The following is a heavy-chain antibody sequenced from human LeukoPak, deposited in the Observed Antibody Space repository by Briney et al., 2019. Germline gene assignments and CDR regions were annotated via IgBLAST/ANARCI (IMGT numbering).Heavy chain of an antibody. CDR3: ARQLLWFGELQPNWFDP. CDR1: GYTFTSYG. D-gene: IGHD3-10*01. V-gene: IGHV1-18*01. CDR2: VSAYNGNT. J-gene: IGHJ5*02. Sequence: GASVKVSCKASGYTFTSYGVSWVRQAPGQGLEWVGWVSAYNGNTNYAQKLQGRVTMTTDTSTNTAYMELRSLRSDDTAVYYCARQLLWFGELQPNWFDPWGQGTLVTVSS.